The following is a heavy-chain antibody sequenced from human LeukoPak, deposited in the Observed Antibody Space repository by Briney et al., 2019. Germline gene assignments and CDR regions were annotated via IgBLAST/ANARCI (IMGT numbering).Heavy chain of an antibody. D-gene: IGHD2-8*01. CDR3: AKPRIVLMVYAIGDY. CDR1: GFTFRSYW. V-gene: IGHV3-74*01. J-gene: IGHJ4*02. CDR2: INSDGSTT. Sequence: PGGSLRLSCAASGFTFRSYWMHWVRQAPGKGLVWVSRINSDGSTTSYADSVKGRFTISRDNAKNTLYLQMNSLRAEDTAVYYCAKPRIVLMVYAIGDYWGQGTLVTVSS.